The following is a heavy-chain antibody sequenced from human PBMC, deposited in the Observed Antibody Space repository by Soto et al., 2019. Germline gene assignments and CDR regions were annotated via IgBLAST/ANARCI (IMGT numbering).Heavy chain of an antibody. J-gene: IGHJ3*02. Sequence: ASVKVSCKASAYTFTTYYMHCVRQAHGQGVEWMGIINPSGGSTSHAQMFQGRVTMTRDTYTSTVYMELSSLRSEDTAVYYCAREGSEMEWVSDDAFDIWGQGTMVTVSS. D-gene: IGHD3-3*01. CDR2: INPSGGST. CDR1: AYTFTTYY. V-gene: IGHV1-46*01. CDR3: AREGSEMEWVSDDAFDI.